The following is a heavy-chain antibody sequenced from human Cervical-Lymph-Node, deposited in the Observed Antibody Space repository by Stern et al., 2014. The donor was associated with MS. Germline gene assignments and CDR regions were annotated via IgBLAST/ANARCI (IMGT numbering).Heavy chain of an antibody. CDR2: IDPSGGGT. J-gene: IGHJ6*02. D-gene: IGHD2-21*01. Sequence: VQLVESGAEVKKPGASVQVSCKASGYTFSNYFMHWVRQAPGQGLEWMGIIDPSGGGTRYAQKFQGRVTVTRDTSTSTLYMQLNSLRSEDTAVYYCARSVSDFYGMDVWGQGTTVTVSS. CDR1: GYTFSNYF. CDR3: ARSVSDFYGMDV. V-gene: IGHV1-46*01.